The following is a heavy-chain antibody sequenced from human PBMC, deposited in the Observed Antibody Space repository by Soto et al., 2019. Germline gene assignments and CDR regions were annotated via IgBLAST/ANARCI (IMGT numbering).Heavy chain of an antibody. Sequence: GGSLRLSCAASGFTFSSYSMNWVRQAPGKGLEWVSSISSSSSYIYYADSVKGRFTISRDNAKNSLYLQMNSLRAEDTAVYYCARSYNWNYWFDPWGQGTLVTVSS. CDR1: GFTFSSYS. D-gene: IGHD1-7*01. CDR2: ISSSSSYI. V-gene: IGHV3-21*01. CDR3: ARSYNWNYWFDP. J-gene: IGHJ5*02.